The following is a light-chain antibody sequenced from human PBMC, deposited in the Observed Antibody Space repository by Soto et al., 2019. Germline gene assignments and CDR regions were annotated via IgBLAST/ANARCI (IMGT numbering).Light chain of an antibody. J-gene: IGLJ1*01. V-gene: IGLV2-8*01. CDR2: EVS. CDR1: SSDVGAYNY. CDR3: TSYAGTYSFFYV. Sequence: QSALTQPPSASGSPGQSVTISCTGTSSDVGAYNYVSWYQQLPCKAPKLIIYEVSKRPSGVPDRFSGSKSGNTASLTVSGLQAEDEADYYCTSYAGTYSFFYVFGTGTKLTVL.